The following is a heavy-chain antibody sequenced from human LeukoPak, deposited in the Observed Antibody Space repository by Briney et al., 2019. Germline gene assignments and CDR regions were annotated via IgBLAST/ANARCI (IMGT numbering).Heavy chain of an antibody. V-gene: IGHV3-20*01. CDR3: ARDRSYGSFDS. D-gene: IGHD5-18*01. J-gene: IGHJ4*02. Sequence: WIRQPPGKGLEWVSGINWNGGSIFYADSVKGRFTISRDNAKNALYLQMNSLTAEDTALYHCARDRSYGSFDSWGQGTLVTVSS. CDR2: INWNGGSI.